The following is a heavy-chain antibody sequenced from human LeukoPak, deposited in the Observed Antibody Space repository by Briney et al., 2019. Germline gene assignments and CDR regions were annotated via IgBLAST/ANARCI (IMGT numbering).Heavy chain of an antibody. J-gene: IGHJ4*02. CDR1: GFTFSSYA. D-gene: IGHD3-10*01. V-gene: IGHV3-23*01. CDR2: ISNSGGSA. Sequence: GGSLRLSCAASGFTFSSYAMSWVRQAPGKGLEWVSSISNSGGSAYYADSVKGRFTISRDNSKNTLYLQMNSPRAEDTAVYYCANQYYYGSGSYFYYFDYWGQGTLVTVSS. CDR3: ANQYYYGSGSYFYYFDY.